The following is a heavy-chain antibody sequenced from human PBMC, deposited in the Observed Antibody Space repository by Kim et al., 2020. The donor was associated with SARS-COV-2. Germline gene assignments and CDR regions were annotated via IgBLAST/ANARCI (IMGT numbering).Heavy chain of an antibody. CDR3: AKDYDILTGYPFNAFDY. CDR1: GFTFSSYA. V-gene: IGHV3-23*01. Sequence: GGSLRLSCAASGFTFSSYAMSWVRQAPGKGLEWVSAISGSGGSTYYADSVKGRFTISRDNSKNTLYLQMNSLRAEDTAVYYCAKDYDILTGYPFNAFDYWGQGTLVTVSS. D-gene: IGHD3-9*01. J-gene: IGHJ4*02. CDR2: ISGSGGST.